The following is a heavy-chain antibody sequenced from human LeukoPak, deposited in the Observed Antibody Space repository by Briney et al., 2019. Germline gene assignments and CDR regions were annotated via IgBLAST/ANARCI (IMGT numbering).Heavy chain of an antibody. V-gene: IGHV3-11*04. Sequence: PGGSLRLSCAASGFTVSSNYMSWVRQAPGKGLEWVSYISSSGSTIYYADSVKGRFTISRDNAKNSLYLQMNSLRAEDTAVYYCARDAKYSSGWSAYWGQGTLVTVSS. J-gene: IGHJ4*02. CDR3: ARDAKYSSGWSAY. CDR1: GFTVSSNY. D-gene: IGHD6-19*01. CDR2: ISSSGSTI.